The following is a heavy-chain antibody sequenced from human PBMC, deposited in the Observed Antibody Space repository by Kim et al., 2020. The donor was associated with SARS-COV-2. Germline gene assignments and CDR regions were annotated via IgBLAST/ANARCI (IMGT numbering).Heavy chain of an antibody. CDR1: GFTFSSYA. V-gene: IGHV3-23*01. CDR2: ISGSGGST. Sequence: GGSLRLSCAASGFTFSSYAMSWVRQAPGKGLEWVSAISGSGGSTYYADSVKGRFTISRDNSKNTLYLQMNSLRAEDTAVYYCAKRAGSGYDYPNYFDYWGQGTLVTVSS. CDR3: AKRAGSGYDYPNYFDY. D-gene: IGHD5-12*01. J-gene: IGHJ4*02.